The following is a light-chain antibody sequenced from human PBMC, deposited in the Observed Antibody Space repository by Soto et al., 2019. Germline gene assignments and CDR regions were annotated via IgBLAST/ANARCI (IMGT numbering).Light chain of an antibody. Sequence: QSVLNQPPSVSGSPGQSITISCTGTSSDVGSYNLVSWYQQHPGKAPKLMIYEVSKRPSGVSNRFSGSKSGNTASLTISGLQAEDEADYYCCSYAGSSTYVFGTGTKVTVL. CDR2: EVS. J-gene: IGLJ1*01. V-gene: IGLV2-23*02. CDR1: SSDVGSYNL. CDR3: CSYAGSSTYV.